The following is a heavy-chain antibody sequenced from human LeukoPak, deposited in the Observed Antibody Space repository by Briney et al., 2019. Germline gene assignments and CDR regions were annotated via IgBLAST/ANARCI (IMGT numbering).Heavy chain of an antibody. D-gene: IGHD2-2*01. CDR3: ARGFVVVPAACDY. CDR1: GGTFSSYA. V-gene: IGHV1-69*13. Sequence: ASVKVSCKASGGTFSSYAISWVRQAPGQGLEWMGGIIPIFGTANYAQKFQGRVRITADESTSTAYMELSSLRSEDTAVYYCARGFVVVPAACDYWGQGTLVTVSS. J-gene: IGHJ4*02. CDR2: IIPIFGTA.